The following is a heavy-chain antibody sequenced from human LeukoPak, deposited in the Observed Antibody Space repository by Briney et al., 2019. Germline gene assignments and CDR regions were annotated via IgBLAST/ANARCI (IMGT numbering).Heavy chain of an antibody. D-gene: IGHD6-13*01. CDR3: AREAIAAAGYYFDY. Sequence: ASVKVSCKASGYTFTGYYMHWVRQAPGQGLEWMGWINPNSGGTNYAQKFQGRVTMTRDMSTSTVYMELSSLRSEDTAVYYCAREAIAAAGYYFDYWGQGTLVTVSS. CDR1: GYTFTGYY. V-gene: IGHV1-2*02. CDR2: INPNSGGT. J-gene: IGHJ4*02.